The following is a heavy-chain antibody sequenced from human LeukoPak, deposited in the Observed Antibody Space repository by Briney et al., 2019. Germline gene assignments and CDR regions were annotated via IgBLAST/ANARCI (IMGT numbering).Heavy chain of an antibody. Sequence: GGSLRLSCAAPGFTFDDYAMHWVRQAPGKGLEWVSGISWNSGSIGYADSVKGRFTISRDNAKNSLYLQMNSLRAEDTALYYCAKGETGYYISASFDYWGQGTLVTVSS. CDR1: GFTFDDYA. CDR2: ISWNSGSI. D-gene: IGHD3-9*01. J-gene: IGHJ4*02. V-gene: IGHV3-9*01. CDR3: AKGETGYYISASFDY.